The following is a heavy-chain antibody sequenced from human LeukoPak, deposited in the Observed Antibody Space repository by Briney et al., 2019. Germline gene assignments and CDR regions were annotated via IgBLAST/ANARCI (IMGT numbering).Heavy chain of an antibody. CDR2: FDPEDGET. D-gene: IGHD6-19*01. CDR3: ARDRRLVPGWFDP. J-gene: IGHJ5*02. Sequence: ASVKVSCKVSGHSLTELCMHWVRQTPGKGLEWMGGFDPEDGETIYAQKFQGRVTMTRDTSTSTVYMELSSLRSEDTAVYYCARDRRLVPGWFDPWGQGTLVTVSS. V-gene: IGHV1-24*01. CDR1: GHSLTELC.